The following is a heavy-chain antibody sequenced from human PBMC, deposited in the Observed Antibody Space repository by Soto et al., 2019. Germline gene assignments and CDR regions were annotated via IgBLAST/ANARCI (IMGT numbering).Heavy chain of an antibody. CDR1: SDSISSYY. CDR2: TDYSGNT. V-gene: IGHV4-59*08. J-gene: IGHJ4*02. D-gene: IGHD6-6*01. CDR3: AAASIAAPPGDY. Sequence: SETLSLTCTVSSDSISSYYWIWIRQSPGKGLEWIGYTDYSGNTNYNPSLKSRVTISVDTSKNQFSLKLSSVTAADTAVYYCAAASIAAPPGDYWGQGTLVTVSS.